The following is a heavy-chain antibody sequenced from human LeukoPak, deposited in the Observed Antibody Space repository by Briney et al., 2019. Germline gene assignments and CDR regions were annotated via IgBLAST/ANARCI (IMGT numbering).Heavy chain of an antibody. Sequence: PSETLSLTCTVSGGSISSSSYYWGWIRQPPGKGLEWIGSIYYSGSTYYNPSLKSRVTISVDTSKNQFSLKLSSVTAADTAVYYCARDPDSGHGPDYFDYWGQGTLVTVSS. CDR2: IYYSGST. V-gene: IGHV4-39*07. D-gene: IGHD5-12*01. CDR1: GGSISSSSYY. J-gene: IGHJ4*02. CDR3: ARDPDSGHGPDYFDY.